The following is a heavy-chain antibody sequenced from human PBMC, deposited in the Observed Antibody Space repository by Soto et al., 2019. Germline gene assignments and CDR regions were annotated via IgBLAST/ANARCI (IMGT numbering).Heavy chain of an antibody. V-gene: IGHV1-2*02. Sequence: VASVKVSCKASGYTFTGYYMHWVRQAPGQGLEWMGWINPNSGGTNYAQKFQGRVTMTRDTSISTAYMELSRLRSDDTAVYYCARDGYNRLSRYFDYWGQGTLVTVSS. CDR2: INPNSGGT. CDR3: ARDGYNRLSRYFDY. J-gene: IGHJ4*02. D-gene: IGHD5-12*01. CDR1: GYTFTGYY.